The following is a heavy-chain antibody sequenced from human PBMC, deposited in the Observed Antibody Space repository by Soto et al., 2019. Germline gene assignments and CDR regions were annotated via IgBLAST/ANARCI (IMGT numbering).Heavy chain of an antibody. CDR3: AHRPYDVCSGYYGSDYFDY. D-gene: IGHD3-3*01. Sequence: QITLKESGPTLVKPTQTLTLTCTFSGFSLSSSGVGVGWIRQPPGKALEWLALISWDDDKRYSPSLKSRLTITKDTSKNQVVLTMTNMDPVDTATYYCAHRPYDVCSGYYGSDYFDYWGQGTLVTVSS. CDR1: GFSLSSSGVG. V-gene: IGHV2-5*02. CDR2: ISWDDDK. J-gene: IGHJ4*02.